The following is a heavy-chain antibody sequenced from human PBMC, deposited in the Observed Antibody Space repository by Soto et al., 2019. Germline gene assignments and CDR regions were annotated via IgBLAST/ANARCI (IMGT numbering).Heavy chain of an antibody. D-gene: IGHD6-13*01. CDR1: GFTFSSYW. CDR2: INSDGSST. J-gene: IGHJ4*02. CDR3: ARQPTAAGTKYFDY. V-gene: IGHV3-74*01. Sequence: GGSLRLSCAASGFTFSSYWTHWVRQAPGKGLVWVSRINSDGSSTSYADSVKGRFTISRDNAKNTLYLQMNSLRAEDTAVYYCARQPTAAGTKYFDYWGQGTLVTVSS.